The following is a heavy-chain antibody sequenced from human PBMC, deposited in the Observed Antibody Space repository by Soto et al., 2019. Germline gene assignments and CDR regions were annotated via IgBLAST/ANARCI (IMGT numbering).Heavy chain of an antibody. CDR1: GFTVSSNY. V-gene: IGHV3-66*01. Sequence: GGSLRLSCAASGFTVSSNYMSWVRQAPGKGLEWVSVIYSGGSTYYADSVKGRFTISRDNSKNTLYLQMNSLRAEDTAVYYCARDNSGYCISTSCYYYGMDVWGQGTTVTVSS. CDR3: ARDNSGYCISTSCYYYGMDV. D-gene: IGHD2-2*01. CDR2: IYSGGST. J-gene: IGHJ6*02.